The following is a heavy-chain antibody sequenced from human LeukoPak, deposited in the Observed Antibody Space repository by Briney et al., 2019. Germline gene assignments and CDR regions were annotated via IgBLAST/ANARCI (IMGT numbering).Heavy chain of an antibody. CDR1: GGSVSRSY. D-gene: IGHD2-2*02. CDR2: IHYSGTT. Sequence: SETLSLTCSVSGGSVSRSYWNWIRQPPGEGLGWIGYIHYSGTTNYNPSLKSRVTISVDTSKNQFSLKLSSMTAADTAVYYCARDKLIPISGFDPWGQGTLVTVSS. CDR3: ARDKLIPISGFDP. J-gene: IGHJ5*02. V-gene: IGHV4-59*08.